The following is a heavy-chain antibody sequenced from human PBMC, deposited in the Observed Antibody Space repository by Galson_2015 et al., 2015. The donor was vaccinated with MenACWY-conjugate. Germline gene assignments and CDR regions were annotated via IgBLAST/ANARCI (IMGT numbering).Heavy chain of an antibody. CDR3: ARLGGNYRTTSHFDY. V-gene: IGHV3-74*01. CDR2: INSDGRST. J-gene: IGHJ4*02. CDR1: GFTFSTYW. D-gene: IGHD1-26*01. Sequence: SLRLSCAASGFTFSTYWMHWVRQAPGKGLVWVSCINSDGRSTSYADSVKGRFTISRDNAKNTLYLQMNSLRAEDTAVYYCARLGGNYRTTSHFDYWGQRTLVTVSS.